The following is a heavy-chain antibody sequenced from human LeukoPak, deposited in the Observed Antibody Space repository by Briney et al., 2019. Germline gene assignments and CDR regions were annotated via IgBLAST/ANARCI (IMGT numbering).Heavy chain of an antibody. CDR3: ARVVINSSGAFDI. D-gene: IGHD3-22*01. J-gene: IGHJ3*02. Sequence: GSLRLSCAASGITFSNYWMHWVRQAPGKGLVWVSRINSEGSSTSYADSVKGRFTISRDNSKNTLYLQMNSLRAEDTAVYYCARVVINSSGAFDIWGQGTMVTVSS. CDR1: GITFSNYW. V-gene: IGHV3-74*01. CDR2: INSEGSST.